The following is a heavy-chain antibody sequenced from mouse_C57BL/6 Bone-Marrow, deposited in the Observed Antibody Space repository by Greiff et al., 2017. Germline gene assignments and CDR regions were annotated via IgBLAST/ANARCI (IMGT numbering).Heavy chain of an antibody. J-gene: IGHJ2*01. CDR1: GYSFTGYF. D-gene: IGHD2-9*01. CDR3: ASSYYGYEDFGY. CDR2: INPYNGDT. V-gene: IGHV1-20*01. Sequence: VHVKQSGPELVKPGDSVKISCKASGYSFTGYFMNWVMQSHGKSLEWIGRINPYNGDTFYNQKFKGKDTLTVDKSSSTAHMELRSLTSEDSAVYYCASSYYGYEDFGYWGQGTTLTVSS.